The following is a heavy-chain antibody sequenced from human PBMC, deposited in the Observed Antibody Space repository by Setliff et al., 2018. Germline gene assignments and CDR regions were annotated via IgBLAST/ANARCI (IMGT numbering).Heavy chain of an antibody. V-gene: IGHV4-59*08. Sequence: SETLSLTCSVSGDSIFDNYWSWIRQSPGRGLEWIAYISYTGSTNYNPSLKSRVTISLDTSKNHFSLNLRSVTAADTAVYYCARLSPYNTGPPFDYWGQGTL. J-gene: IGHJ4*02. CDR3: ARLSPYNTGPPFDY. CDR2: ISYTGST. D-gene: IGHD2-8*02. CDR1: GDSIFDNY.